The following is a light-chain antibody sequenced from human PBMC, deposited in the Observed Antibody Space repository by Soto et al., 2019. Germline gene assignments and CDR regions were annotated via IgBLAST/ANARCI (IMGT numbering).Light chain of an antibody. J-gene: IGKJ1*01. CDR2: GAS. CDR3: QQYNNWPET. Sequence: EIVMTQSPATLSVSTGERATLSCSASQSVSSNLAWYQQKPGQAPRLLIYGASTRATGIPARFSGSGSGTEFTLTISSLQSEDFAVYYCQQYNNWPETFGQGTKVEIK. V-gene: IGKV3-15*01. CDR1: QSVSSN.